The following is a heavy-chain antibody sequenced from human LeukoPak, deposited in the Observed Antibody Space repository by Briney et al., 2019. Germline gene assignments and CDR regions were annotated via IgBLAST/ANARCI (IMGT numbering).Heavy chain of an antibody. J-gene: IGHJ6*04. D-gene: IGHD3-10*02. CDR1: GFTFSSYS. CDR2: ISSSGSTM. Sequence: GSLRLSCAASGFTFSSYSMNWVRQAPGKGLEWVSYISSSGSTMYYTDSVKGRFTISRDNAKDSLYLQMNSLRAEDTAVYYCAELGITMIGGVWGKGTTVTISS. V-gene: IGHV3-48*04. CDR3: AELGITMIGGV.